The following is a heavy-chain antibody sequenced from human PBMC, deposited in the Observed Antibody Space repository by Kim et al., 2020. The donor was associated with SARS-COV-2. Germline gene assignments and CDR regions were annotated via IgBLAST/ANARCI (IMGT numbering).Heavy chain of an antibody. CDR3: AKAVRYCRGGSCYEIVHHNWFDP. Sequence: GGSLRLSCAASGFTFSSYAMSWVRQAPGKGLEWVSAISGSGGSTYYADSVKGRFTISRDNSKNTLYLQMNSLRAEDTAVYYCAKAVRYCRGGSCYEIVHHNWFDPWGQGTLVTVSS. J-gene: IGHJ5*02. CDR2: ISGSGGST. D-gene: IGHD2-15*01. V-gene: IGHV3-23*01. CDR1: GFTFSSYA.